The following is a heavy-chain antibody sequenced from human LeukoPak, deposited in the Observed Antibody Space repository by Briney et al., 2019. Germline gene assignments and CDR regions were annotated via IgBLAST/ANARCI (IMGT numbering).Heavy chain of an antibody. V-gene: IGHV1-46*01. CDR3: ARGTTSGFGEEIKYDY. CDR1: GYTFTSYY. Sequence: ASVKVSCKASGYTFTSYYIHWVRQAPGQGLEWMGIINPSGGSTSYAQKFQGRVTMTRDTSTSTVYMELSSLRSEDTAVYYCARGTTSGFGEEIKYDYWGQGTLVTVSS. D-gene: IGHD3-10*01. J-gene: IGHJ4*02. CDR2: INPSGGST.